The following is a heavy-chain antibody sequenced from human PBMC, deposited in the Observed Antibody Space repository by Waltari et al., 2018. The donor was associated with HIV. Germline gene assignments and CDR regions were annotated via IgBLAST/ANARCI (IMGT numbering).Heavy chain of an antibody. J-gene: IGHJ5*01. V-gene: IGHV3-33*03. CDR1: GFTFKTYG. D-gene: IGHD3-3*01. CDR2: LWQDGTKR. CDR3: AKESYDGYYDFWSGHNFFDS. Sequence: QVRLVASGGRVVQPGSSLTLSCAASGFTFKTYGMHWVRQAAGKGLGGVGSLWQDGTKRLYADFARGLFTVSRDNSKNLLFLHMTGLRGDDTGLYFCAKESYDGYYDFWSGHNFFDSWGQGT.